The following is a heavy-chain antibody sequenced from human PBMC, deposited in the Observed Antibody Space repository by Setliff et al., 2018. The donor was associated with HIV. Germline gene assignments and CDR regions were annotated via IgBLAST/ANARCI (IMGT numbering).Heavy chain of an antibody. CDR2: INPNSGAT. J-gene: IGHJ4*02. D-gene: IGHD1-26*01. CDR1: GYTFTDYY. V-gene: IGHV1-2*02. CDR3: ALASIVSTARWNH. Sequence: ASVKVSCKSSGYTFTDYYIHWVRRAPGRGLEWMGWINPNSGATNYARNFQGRVTMTRDTSISTAYMDLSSLTSDDTAVYYCALASIVSTARWNHWGRGTLVTVSS.